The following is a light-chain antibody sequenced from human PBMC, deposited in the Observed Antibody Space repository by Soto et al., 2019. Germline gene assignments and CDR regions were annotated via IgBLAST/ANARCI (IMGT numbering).Light chain of an antibody. V-gene: IGLV1-44*01. CDR1: SSNIGSKT. CDR2: SNN. Sequence: QAVVTQPPSASGTPGQRVTISCSGGSSNIGSKTVNWYQQLPGTAPKLLIYSNNQRPSGVPDRFSGSKSDTSASLVISGLQSEDEADYYCAAWDDSLNGRVFGGGTKLTVL. CDR3: AAWDDSLNGRV. J-gene: IGLJ3*02.